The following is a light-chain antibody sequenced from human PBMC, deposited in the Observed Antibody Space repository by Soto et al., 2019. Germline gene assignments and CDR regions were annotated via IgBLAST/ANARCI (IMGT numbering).Light chain of an antibody. Sequence: QSVLTQPPSASGTPGQRVTISCSGSSSNIGNNTVNWYQQLPGTAPKPLIYSNNQRPSGVPDRFSGSKSGTSASLAISGLQSEDEADYYCAAWDDSLNGYVFGTGTKVTVL. J-gene: IGLJ1*01. CDR3: AAWDDSLNGYV. CDR1: SSNIGNNT. V-gene: IGLV1-44*01. CDR2: SNN.